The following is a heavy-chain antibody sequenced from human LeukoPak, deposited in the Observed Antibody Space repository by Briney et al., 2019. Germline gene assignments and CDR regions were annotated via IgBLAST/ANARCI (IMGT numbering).Heavy chain of an antibody. Sequence: SETLSLTCTVSGGSIRRADYYWGWIRQPPGKGLEWIGYIYTSGSTNYNPSLKSRVTISVDTSKNQFSLKLSSVTAADTAVYYCARGRASNYDFWSGYYYYYYYMDVWGKGTTVTVSS. CDR2: IYTSGST. V-gene: IGHV4-61*08. J-gene: IGHJ6*03. CDR3: ARGRASNYDFWSGYYYYYYYMDV. CDR1: GGSIRRADYY. D-gene: IGHD3-3*01.